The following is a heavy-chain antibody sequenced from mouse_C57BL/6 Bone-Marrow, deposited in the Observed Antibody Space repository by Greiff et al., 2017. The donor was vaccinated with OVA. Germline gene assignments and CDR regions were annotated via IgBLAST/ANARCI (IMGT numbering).Heavy chain of an antibody. D-gene: IGHD2-1*01. J-gene: IGHJ3*01. V-gene: IGHV1-15*01. CDR1: GYTFTDYE. Sequence: QVQLKESGAELVRPGASVTLSCKASGYTFTDYEMHWVKQTPVHGLEWIGAIDPETGGTAYNQKFKGKAILTADKSSSTAYMELRSLTSEDSAVYYCTRFGNVAYWGQGTLVTVSA. CDR2: IDPETGGT. CDR3: TRFGNVAY.